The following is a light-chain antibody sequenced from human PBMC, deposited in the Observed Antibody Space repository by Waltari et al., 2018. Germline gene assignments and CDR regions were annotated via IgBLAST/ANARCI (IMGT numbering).Light chain of an antibody. CDR3: STWDDSLNGPV. CDR1: SSNIGSNL. J-gene: IGLJ2*01. CDR2: SNI. V-gene: IGLV1-44*01. Sequence: QSVLTQPPSASGTPGQRVTISCSGSSSNIGSNLVNWYQHVPGTAPKLLIHSNIRRPSGLPDRFSGSKSGTSASLAISGIQSEDEADYYCSTWDDSLNGPVFGGGTKLTVL.